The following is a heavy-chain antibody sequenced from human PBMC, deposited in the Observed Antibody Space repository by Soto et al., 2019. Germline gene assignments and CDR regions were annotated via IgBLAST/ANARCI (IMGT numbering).Heavy chain of an antibody. D-gene: IGHD3-3*01. V-gene: IGHV3-23*01. J-gene: IGHJ6*04. CDR2: ISGSGGST. Sequence: EVQLLESGGGLVQPGGSLRLSCAASGFTFSSYAMSWVRQAPGKGLEWVSAISGSGGSTYYGDSVKGRFTISRDNSKNTLYLQMNSLRAEDTAVYYCAKDREWSGRFRQGDVWGKGTTVTVSS. CDR1: GFTFSSYA. CDR3: AKDREWSGRFRQGDV.